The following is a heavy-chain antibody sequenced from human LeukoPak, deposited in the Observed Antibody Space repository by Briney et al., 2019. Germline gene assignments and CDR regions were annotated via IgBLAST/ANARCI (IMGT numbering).Heavy chain of an antibody. D-gene: IGHD2-15*01. CDR2: IYYSGST. J-gene: IGHJ4*02. CDR1: GGSISSYY. CDR3: ARVAAGNLFDY. Sequence: SETLSLTCTVSGGSISSYYWSRIRQPPGKGLEWIGYIYYSGSTNYNPSLKSRVTISVDTSENQFSLKLSSVTAADTAVYYCARVAAGNLFDYWGQGTLVTVSS. V-gene: IGHV4-59*01.